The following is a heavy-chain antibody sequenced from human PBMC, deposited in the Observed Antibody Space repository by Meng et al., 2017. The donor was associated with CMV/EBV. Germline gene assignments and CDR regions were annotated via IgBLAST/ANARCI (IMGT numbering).Heavy chain of an antibody. CDR1: GFTFSSYW. Sequence: GGSLRLSCAASGFTFSSYWMSWVRQVPGKGLEWVANIKQDGGEKYYVDSVKGRFTISRDNAKNSLYLQMNSMRAEDTAVYYCAREDRPLVHCSSTSCRTNYYYYGMDVWGQGTTVTVSS. J-gene: IGHJ6*02. D-gene: IGHD2-2*01. CDR2: IKQDGGEK. CDR3: AREDRPLVHCSSTSCRTNYYYYGMDV. V-gene: IGHV3-7*01.